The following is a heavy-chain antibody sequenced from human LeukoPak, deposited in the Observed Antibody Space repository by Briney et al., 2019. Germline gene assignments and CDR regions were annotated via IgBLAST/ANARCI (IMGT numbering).Heavy chain of an antibody. V-gene: IGHV1-2*02. CDR3: ARFAGYYYDSSGYYPFDY. D-gene: IGHD3-22*01. CDR1: GYTFTGYY. J-gene: IGHJ4*02. CDR2: INPNSGGT. Sequence: GASVKVSCKASGYTFTGYYMHWVRQAPGQGLEWMGWINPNSGGTNYAQKFQGRVTMTRDTSISTAYMELSRLRSDDTAVYYCARFAGYYYDSSGYYPFDYWGQGTLVTVSS.